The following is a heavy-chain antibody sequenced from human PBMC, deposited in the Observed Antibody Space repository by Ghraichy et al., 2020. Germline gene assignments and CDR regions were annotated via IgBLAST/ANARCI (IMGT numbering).Heavy chain of an antibody. Sequence: GGSLRLSCAASGFTFSSYEMNWVRQAPGKGLEWVSYISSSGSTIYYADSVKGRFTISRDNAKNSLYLQMNSLRAEDTAVYYCASQGGGSGSYYYYYYGMDVWGQGTTVTVSS. CDR3: ASQGGGSGSYYYYYYGMDV. D-gene: IGHD1-26*01. CDR1: GFTFSSYE. J-gene: IGHJ6*02. V-gene: IGHV3-48*03. CDR2: ISSSGSTI.